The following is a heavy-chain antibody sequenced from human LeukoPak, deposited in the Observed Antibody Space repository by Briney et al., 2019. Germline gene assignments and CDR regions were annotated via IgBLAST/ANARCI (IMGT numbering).Heavy chain of an antibody. CDR2: ISYDGSNK. CDR3: ARDSDIRVINV. V-gene: IGHV3-33*05. J-gene: IGHJ6*02. Sequence: TGGSLRLSCAASGFTFRSYSMSWVRQAPGKGLEWVALISYDGSNKYYGDSVKGRFTISRDNSKNTLDLEMNSLRAEDSSVYYCARDSDIRVINVWGQGTTVTVSS. D-gene: IGHD3-16*02. CDR1: GFTFRSYS.